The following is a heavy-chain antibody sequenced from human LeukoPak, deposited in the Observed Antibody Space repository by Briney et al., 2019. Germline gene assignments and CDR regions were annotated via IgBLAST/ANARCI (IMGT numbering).Heavy chain of an antibody. Sequence: SETLSLTCAVSGGSILTTNWWSWVRQPPGKGLEWIGYIYYSGSTKYNPSLKSRVTISVDTSKNQFSLKVSSVTAADTAVYYCARVCADGHSDYWGQGTLVTVSS. V-gene: IGHV4-4*02. CDR2: IYYSGST. D-gene: IGHD5-24*01. CDR1: GGSILTTNW. J-gene: IGHJ4*02. CDR3: ARVCADGHSDY.